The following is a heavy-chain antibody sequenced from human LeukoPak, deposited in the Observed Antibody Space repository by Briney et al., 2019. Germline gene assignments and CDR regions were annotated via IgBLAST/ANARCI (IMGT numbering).Heavy chain of an antibody. Sequence: SQTLSLTCTVSGGSIRSGTDYWSWIRQPAGKELEWIGRISASGSTNYSPSLKSRLTISVDTSKHQFSLKLSSVTATDTAVYYCASWSIAFRLVDYWGQGTLVTVSS. CDR1: GGSIRSGTDY. CDR3: ASWSIAFRLVDY. CDR2: ISASGST. V-gene: IGHV4-61*02. D-gene: IGHD3-3*02. J-gene: IGHJ4*02.